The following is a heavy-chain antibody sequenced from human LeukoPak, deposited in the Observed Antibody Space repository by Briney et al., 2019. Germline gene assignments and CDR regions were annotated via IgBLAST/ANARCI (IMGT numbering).Heavy chain of an antibody. Sequence: PSETLSLTCSVSADSISSGGYSWSWIRQPPGKGLEWIGSIYHSGYTYYNPSLKSRVTISVDTSKNQFSLRLSSVTAADTAVYYCSRRGGHGDHYYMDVWGKGTTVTVSS. CDR1: ADSISSGGYS. CDR2: IYHSGYT. J-gene: IGHJ6*03. CDR3: SRRGGHGDHYYMDV. D-gene: IGHD4-17*01. V-gene: IGHV4-30-2*03.